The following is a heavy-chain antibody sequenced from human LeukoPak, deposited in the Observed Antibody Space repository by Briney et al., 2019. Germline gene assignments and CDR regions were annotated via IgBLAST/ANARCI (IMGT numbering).Heavy chain of an antibody. CDR2: IYYSGST. Sequence: SGTLSLTCTVSGGSLSSSSYYWGWIRQPPGKGLEWIGSIYYSGSTYYNPSLKSRVTISVDTSKNQFSLKLSSVTAADTAVYYCAGSLVGTVVPAAIEAPGQKAFDYWGQGTLVTVSS. CDR3: AGSLVGTVVPAAIEAPGQKAFDY. J-gene: IGHJ4*02. D-gene: IGHD2-2*02. CDR1: GGSLSSSSYY. V-gene: IGHV4-39*01.